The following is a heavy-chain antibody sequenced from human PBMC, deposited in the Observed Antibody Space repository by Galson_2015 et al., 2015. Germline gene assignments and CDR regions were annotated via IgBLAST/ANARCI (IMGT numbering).Heavy chain of an antibody. CDR1: GFIFRNYW. J-gene: IGHJ4*02. CDR2: IRYDGSQT. CDR3: ARDANRGGEFDY. D-gene: IGHD1-14*01. V-gene: IGHV3-7*03. Sequence: SLRLSCAASGFIFRNYWMVWVRQTPEKGLEWVAKIRYDGSQTFYVVSVKGRFTISRDNAENSLYLQMNSLRADDTAVYYCARDANRGGEFDYWGQGALVTVSS.